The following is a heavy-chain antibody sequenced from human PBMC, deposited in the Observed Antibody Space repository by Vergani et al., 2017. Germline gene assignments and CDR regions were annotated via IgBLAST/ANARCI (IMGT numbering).Heavy chain of an antibody. CDR2: ISWNSGAV. V-gene: IGHV3-9*01. J-gene: IGHJ6*02. CDR3: AREVITMVRGVLYERYGMDV. D-gene: IGHD3-10*01. CDR1: GITFWKFG. Sequence: EVDLVESGRGLAQPGGSLRLSCEASGITFWKFGMHWVRQGPGKGLEWVSGISWNSGAVVYADSVRGRFTISRDNSKNTLYLQMNSLRAEDTAVYYCAREVITMVRGVLYERYGMDVWGQGTTVTVSS.